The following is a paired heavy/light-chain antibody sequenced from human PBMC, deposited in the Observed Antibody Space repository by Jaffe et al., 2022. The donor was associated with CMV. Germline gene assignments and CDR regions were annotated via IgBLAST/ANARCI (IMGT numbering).Light chain of an antibody. J-gene: IGLJ3*02. CDR2: YNA. Sequence: SYVLTQPPSLSVAPGETATITCGGNNIGSKSVHWYQQKPGQAPILVIYYNADRPSGIPERFSGSNSGNTATLTLSRVEVGDEADYYCQVWDRSSVSQTWVFGGGTKLTVL. V-gene: IGLV3-21*04. CDR3: QVWDRSSVSQTWV. CDR1: NIGSKS.
Heavy chain of an antibody. CDR1: GGSISRSTYY. Sequence: QVQLQESGPGLVKPPETLSLTCSVSGGSISRSTYYWGWIRQPPGKGLEWIGSVYYGGSTYYNVSLKSRVIISVDTSKNQLSLKLNSVTAADTAVYYCARHLGPAGFLGYHDRGFHGYYMDVWGKGTTVIVSS. D-gene: IGHD5-12*01. V-gene: IGHV4-39*01. CDR2: VYYGGST. CDR3: ARHLGPAGFLGYHDRGFHGYYMDV. J-gene: IGHJ6*03.